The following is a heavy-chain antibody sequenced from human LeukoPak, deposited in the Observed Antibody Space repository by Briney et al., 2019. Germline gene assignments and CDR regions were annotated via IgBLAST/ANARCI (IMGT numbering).Heavy chain of an antibody. CDR3: VRDGQGSTPLDY. Sequence: GGSLRLSCAASGFTVSSFWMHWVRQAPGKGLVWVSGISTDGSRPRYADSVNGRFTISRDNAKNTLYLQMNSLRAEDTAVYFCVRDGQGSTPLDYWGQGTLVTVSS. V-gene: IGHV3-74*01. J-gene: IGHJ4*02. CDR2: ISTDGSRP. D-gene: IGHD2-15*01. CDR1: GFTVSSFW.